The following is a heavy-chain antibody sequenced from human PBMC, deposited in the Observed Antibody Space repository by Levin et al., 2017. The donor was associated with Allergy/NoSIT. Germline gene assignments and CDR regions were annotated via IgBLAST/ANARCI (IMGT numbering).Heavy chain of an antibody. CDR2: TYHDGST. CDR1: GGFISGSTYY. V-gene: IGHV4-39*01. J-gene: IGHJ4*02. Sequence: SETLSLTCTVSGGFISGSTYYWGWIRQPPGKGLEWIGSTYHDGSTYYNPSLKSRITVSVDTSRNQFSLKVRSVTATDTAVYYCASRTYRDWGQGSLVTVSS. CDR3: ASRTYRD. D-gene: IGHD2-21*01.